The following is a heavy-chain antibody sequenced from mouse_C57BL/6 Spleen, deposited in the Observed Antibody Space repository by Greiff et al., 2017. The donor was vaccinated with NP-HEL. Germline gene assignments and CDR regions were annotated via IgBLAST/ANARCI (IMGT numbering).Heavy chain of an antibody. CDR3: AMGDYDWVAY. V-gene: IGHV1-74*01. Sequence: VQLQQPGAELVKPGASVKVSCKASGYTFTSYWMHWVKQRPGQGLEWIGRIHPSDSDNNYNQKFKGKATLTVDKSSSTAYMQLSSLSSEDSAVYFCAMGDYDWVAYWGQGTLVTVSA. J-gene: IGHJ3*01. CDR1: GYTFTSYW. D-gene: IGHD2-4*01. CDR2: IHPSDSDN.